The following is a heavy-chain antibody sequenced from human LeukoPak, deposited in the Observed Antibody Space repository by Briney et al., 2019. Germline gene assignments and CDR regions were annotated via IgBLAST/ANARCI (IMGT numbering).Heavy chain of an antibody. CDR2: FDPEDGET. J-gene: IGHJ4*02. V-gene: IGHV1-24*01. D-gene: IGHD3-22*01. CDR3: ATVPSIGYYGSRRSAREGLQHDY. Sequence: GASVKVSCKVSGYTLTELSMHWVRQAPGKGLEWMGGFDPEDGETIYAQKFQGRVTMTEDTSTDTAYMELSSLRSEDTAVYYCATVPSIGYYGSRRSAREGLQHDYWGQGTLVTVSS. CDR1: GYTLTELS.